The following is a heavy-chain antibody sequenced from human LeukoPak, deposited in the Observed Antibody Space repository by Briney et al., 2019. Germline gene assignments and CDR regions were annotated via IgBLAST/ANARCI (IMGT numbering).Heavy chain of an antibody. CDR1: GFRFSDFT. J-gene: IGHJ5*02. D-gene: IGHD3-16*01. V-gene: IGHV3-23*01. CDR2: IGGRGGST. CDR3: GKEGGA. Sequence: AGGSLRLSCAASGFRFSDFTMTWVRQAPGKGPEWVSAIGGRGGSTYYADSLGGRFTISRDNSKDMLYLQMNSLKVEDTATYYCGKEGGAWGQGTLVTVSS.